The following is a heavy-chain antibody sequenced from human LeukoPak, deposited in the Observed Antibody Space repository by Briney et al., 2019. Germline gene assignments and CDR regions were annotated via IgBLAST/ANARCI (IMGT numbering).Heavy chain of an antibody. D-gene: IGHD6-25*01. Sequence: SETLSLTCGVSGGSVSSTNWWTWIRLPPGKGLEWIGEVHLDGRTNFNPSLKSRLTMSVDLSENHVSLKLTSVTAADTAVYYCAREGGFYRPLDYSGQGTLVTVSS. CDR1: GGSVSSTNW. J-gene: IGHJ4*02. V-gene: IGHV4-4*02. CDR2: VHLDGRT. CDR3: AREGGFYRPLDY.